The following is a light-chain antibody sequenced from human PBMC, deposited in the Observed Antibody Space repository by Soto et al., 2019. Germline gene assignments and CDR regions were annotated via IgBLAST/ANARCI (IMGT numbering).Light chain of an antibody. Sequence: HSALTQPASVSGSPGQSITISCTGTRSDVGGYNYVSWYQQHPGKAPKLMIYDVSNRPSGVSNRFSGSKSGNTASLTISGLQAEDEADYYCSSYTSSSTLGHVVFGGGTKLTVL. V-gene: IGLV2-14*01. CDR1: RSDVGGYNY. CDR2: DVS. J-gene: IGLJ2*01. CDR3: SSYTSSSTLGHVV.